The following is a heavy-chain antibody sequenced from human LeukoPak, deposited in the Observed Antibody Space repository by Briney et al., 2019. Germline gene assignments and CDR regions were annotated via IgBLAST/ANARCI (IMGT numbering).Heavy chain of an antibody. CDR3: ARAAYYYDGSGYYLGD. D-gene: IGHD3-22*01. J-gene: IGHJ4*02. V-gene: IGHV1-2*06. CDR2: INPNSGGT. Sequence: ASVKVSCKASGYTFTDYYMHWVRQAPGQGLKWMGRINPNSGGTNYAQKFQARVTMTRDTSISTAYMELSRLRSDDTALYYCARAAYYYDGSGYYLGDWGQGTLVTVSS. CDR1: GYTFTDYY.